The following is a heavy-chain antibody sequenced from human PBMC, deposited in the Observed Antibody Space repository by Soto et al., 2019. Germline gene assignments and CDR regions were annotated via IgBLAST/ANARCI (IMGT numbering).Heavy chain of an antibody. Sequence: PSETLSLTCSVSGGSISSRSNSWGWIRQPPGKGLEWIGTMYSSENTHYNPSLVSRVTISVDTSKNEFSLRLSSVTAADTAVYYCARLNGYCISTNCHGYYGMDVWGQGTTVTVSS. CDR3: ARLNGYCISTNCHGYYGMDV. V-gene: IGHV4-39*01. CDR1: GGSISSRSNS. CDR2: MYSSENT. D-gene: IGHD2-2*03. J-gene: IGHJ6*02.